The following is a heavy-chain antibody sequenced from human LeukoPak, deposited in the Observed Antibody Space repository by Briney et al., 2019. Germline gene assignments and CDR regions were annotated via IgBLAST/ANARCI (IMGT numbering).Heavy chain of an antibody. V-gene: IGHV3-7*01. J-gene: IGHJ4*02. Sequence: GGSLRLSCVASGFTFSLYWMTWARQAPGKGLEWVANIKHDGSEKYYVDSVKGRFTISRDNAKKSLYLQMNSLRGEDTAVYYCARGRSTEYWGQGTLVTVSS. CDR1: GFTFSLYW. CDR2: IKHDGSEK. CDR3: ARGRSTEY.